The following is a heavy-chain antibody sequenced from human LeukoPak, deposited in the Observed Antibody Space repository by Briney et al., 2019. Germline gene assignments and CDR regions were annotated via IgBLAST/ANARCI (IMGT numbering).Heavy chain of an antibody. D-gene: IGHD2-15*01. CDR2: IYHSGST. CDR3: ARLDCSGGSCYSGTYYFDC. V-gene: IGHV4-38-2*01. Sequence: PSETLSLTCVVSSYSISSGYYWGWIRQPPGKGLEWIGSIYHSGSTYYNPSLKSRVTISVDTSKNQFSLRLNSVTAADTAVYYCARLDCSGGSCYSGTYYFDCWGQGTLVTVSS. J-gene: IGHJ4*02. CDR1: SYSISSGYY.